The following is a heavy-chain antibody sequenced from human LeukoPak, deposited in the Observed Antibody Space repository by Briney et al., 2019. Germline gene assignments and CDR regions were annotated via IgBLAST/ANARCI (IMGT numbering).Heavy chain of an antibody. V-gene: IGHV4-4*07. CDR1: GGSISSYY. Sequence: SETLSLTCTVSGGSISSYYWSWIRQPAGKGLEWIGRFYTSGNTNYNPSLKSRVTMSVDTSKNQFSLKMSSVTAADTAVYYCARAYSSSSSDFDYWGQGTLVTVSS. CDR3: ARAYSSSSSDFDY. J-gene: IGHJ4*02. CDR2: FYTSGNT. D-gene: IGHD6-6*01.